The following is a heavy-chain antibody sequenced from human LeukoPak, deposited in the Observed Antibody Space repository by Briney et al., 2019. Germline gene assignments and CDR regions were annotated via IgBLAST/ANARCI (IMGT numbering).Heavy chain of an antibody. V-gene: IGHV1-18*01. CDR3: ARGTSYGDFSLDF. CDR2: ISLYSVNT. CDR1: GYTFTSSG. Sequence: ASVKVSCRASGYTFTSSGISWVRQAPGRGLEWMGWISLYSVNTKYAQNLQGRVAMTTDTSTSTAYMELRSLRSDDTAVYYCARGTSYGDFSLDFWGQGTLVTVSS. D-gene: IGHD4-17*01. J-gene: IGHJ4*02.